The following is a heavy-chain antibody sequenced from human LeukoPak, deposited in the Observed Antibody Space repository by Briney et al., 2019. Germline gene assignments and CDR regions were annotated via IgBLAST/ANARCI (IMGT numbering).Heavy chain of an antibody. V-gene: IGHV3-53*05. D-gene: IGHD1-26*01. Sequence: GGSLRLSCAASGFSVSSNYMSWVRQAPGKGLECVSFISSVGGTYYADSVKGRFTISRDNAKNTLYVQMNSLRAEDTAVYYCAKDGVSHWELLYYFDYWGQGTLVTVSS. CDR3: AKDGVSHWELLYYFDY. CDR2: ISSVGGT. CDR1: GFSVSSNY. J-gene: IGHJ4*02.